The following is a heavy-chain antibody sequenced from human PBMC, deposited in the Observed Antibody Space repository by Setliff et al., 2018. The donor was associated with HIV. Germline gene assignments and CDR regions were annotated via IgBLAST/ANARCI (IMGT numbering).Heavy chain of an antibody. Sequence: GGSLRLSCAASGFPSSNYWMGWVRQAPGKGLEWVANINEDGSVRYYVDSVKGRFIISRDEAKNSVFLQMNSLRADDTAVYYCARILDMSSRTRTLYHAMDVWGRGTTVTVSS. CDR2: INEDGSVR. J-gene: IGHJ6*02. V-gene: IGHV3-7*01. CDR3: ARILDMSSRTRTLYHAMDV. CDR1: GFPSSNYW. D-gene: IGHD3-10*01.